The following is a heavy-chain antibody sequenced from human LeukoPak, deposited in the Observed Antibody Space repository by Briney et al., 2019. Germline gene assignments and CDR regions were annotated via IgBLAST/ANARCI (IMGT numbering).Heavy chain of an antibody. CDR1: GGSFSGYY. CDR3: AREGDMGH. V-gene: IGHV3-7*01. J-gene: IGHJ4*02. Sequence: ETLSLTCAVYGGSFSGYYWSWVRQAPGKGLEWVANITPDGSEKYYVDSVKGRFTISRDNAKNSLYLQMNSLRAEDTAVYYCAREGDMGHWGQGTLVTVSS. D-gene: IGHD3-9*01. CDR2: ITPDGSEK.